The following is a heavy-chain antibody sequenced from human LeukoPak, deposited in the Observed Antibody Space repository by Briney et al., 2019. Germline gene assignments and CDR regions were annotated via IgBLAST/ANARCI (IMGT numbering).Heavy chain of an antibody. V-gene: IGHV4-39*07. J-gene: IGHJ5*02. CDR2: INHSGST. D-gene: IGHD3-10*01. CDR1: GGSISSSSYY. Sequence: KPSETLSLTCTVSGGSISSSSYYWGWIRQPPGKGLEWIGEINHSGSTNYNPSLKSRVTISVDTSKNQFSLKLSSVTAADTAVYYCARVLRSYYYGSGSLGDWFDPWGQGTLVTVSS. CDR3: ARVLRSYYYGSGSLGDWFDP.